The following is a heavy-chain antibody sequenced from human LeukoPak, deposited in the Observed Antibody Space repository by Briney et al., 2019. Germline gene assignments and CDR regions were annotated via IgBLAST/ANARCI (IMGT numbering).Heavy chain of an antibody. CDR1: DGSISHYF. Sequence: SETLSLTCTVSDGSISHYFWNWIRQPPGKGLEWIGKINYSGSTNYNPSLKSRVSISVDTSENQFSLRLSSVTAADTAVYYCARDWELGHWGQGILVTVSS. CDR3: ARDWELGH. J-gene: IGHJ5*02. CDR2: INYSGST. V-gene: IGHV4-59*01. D-gene: IGHD1-1*01.